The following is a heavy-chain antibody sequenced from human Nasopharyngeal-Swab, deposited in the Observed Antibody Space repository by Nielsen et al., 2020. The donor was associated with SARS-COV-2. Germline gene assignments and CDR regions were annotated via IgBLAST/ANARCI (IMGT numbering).Heavy chain of an antibody. CDR3: ARDGLVGATIGFDI. D-gene: IGHD1-26*01. Sequence: WIRQPPGKGLEWVANIKQDGSEKYYVDSVKGRFTISRDNAKNSLYLQMNSLRAEDTAVYYCARDGLVGATIGFDIWGQGTMVTVSS. V-gene: IGHV3-7*01. CDR2: IKQDGSEK. J-gene: IGHJ3*02.